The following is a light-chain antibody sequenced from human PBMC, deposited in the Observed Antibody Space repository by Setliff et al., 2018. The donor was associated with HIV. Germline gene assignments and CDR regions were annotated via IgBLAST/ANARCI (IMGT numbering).Light chain of an antibody. J-gene: IGLJ1*01. CDR1: SSDVGGYNY. Sequence: QSVLTQPASVSGSPGQSITISCTGTSSDVGGYNYVSWYQQHPGKAPKLMIYDVSKRPSGVSNRFSGSKSGNTASLTISGLQAEDEADYYCCSYVSRQNSYVFGTGTKVTVL. CDR3: CSYVSRQNSYV. V-gene: IGLV2-14*01. CDR2: DVS.